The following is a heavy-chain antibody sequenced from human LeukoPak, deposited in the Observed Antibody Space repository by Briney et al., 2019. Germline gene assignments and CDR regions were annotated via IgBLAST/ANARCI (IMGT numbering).Heavy chain of an antibody. CDR2: IIPIFGTA. D-gene: IGHD4-17*01. V-gene: IGHV1-69*01. CDR3: ARGTVTTFYYYYGMDV. CDR1: GGTFSSYA. J-gene: IGHJ6*02. Sequence: SMKVSCKASGGTFSSYAISWVRQAPGQGLEWMGGIIPIFGTANYAQKFQGRVTNTADESTSTAYMELSSLRSEDTAVYYCARGTVTTFYYYYGMDVWGQGTTVTVSS.